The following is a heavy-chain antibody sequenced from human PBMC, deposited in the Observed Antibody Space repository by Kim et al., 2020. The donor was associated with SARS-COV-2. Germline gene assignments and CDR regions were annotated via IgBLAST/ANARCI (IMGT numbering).Heavy chain of an antibody. CDR2: INPSGGST. Sequence: ASVKVSCKASGYTFTSYYMHWVRQAPGQGLEWMGIINPSGGSTSYAQKFQGRVTMTRDTSTSTVYMELSSLRSEDTAVYYCARSPPTIFGVVISPPGWFDPWGQGTLVTVSS. CDR1: GYTFTSYY. V-gene: IGHV1-46*01. CDR3: ARSPPTIFGVVISPPGWFDP. D-gene: IGHD3-3*01. J-gene: IGHJ5*02.